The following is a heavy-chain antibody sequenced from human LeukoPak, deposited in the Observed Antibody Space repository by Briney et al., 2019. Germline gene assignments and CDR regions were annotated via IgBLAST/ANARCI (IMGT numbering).Heavy chain of an antibody. V-gene: IGHV4-59*12. J-gene: IGHJ3*02. CDR2: IYYSGST. CDR3: ASPRSSGDAFDI. D-gene: IGHD3-22*01. Sequence: SETLSVTCTVSGGSISSYYWSWIRQPPGKGLEWIGYIYYSGSTNYNPSLKSRVTISVDTSKNQFSLKLSSVTAEDTAVYYCASPRSSGDAFDIWGQGTMVTVSS. CDR1: GGSISSYY.